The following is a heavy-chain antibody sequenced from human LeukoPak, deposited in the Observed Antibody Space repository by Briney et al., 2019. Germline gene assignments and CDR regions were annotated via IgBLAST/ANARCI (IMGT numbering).Heavy chain of an antibody. CDR3: ARGTPVLWFGELVSSWFDP. V-gene: IGHV1-8*01. CDR1: GYTFTSYD. J-gene: IGHJ5*02. CDR2: MNPNSGNT. D-gene: IGHD3-10*01. Sequence: ASVKVSCKASGYTFTSYDINWVRQATGQGLEWMGWMNPNSGNTGYAQKFQGRVTMTRNTSISIAYMELSSLRSEDTAVYYCARGTPVLWFGELVSSWFDPWGQGTLVTVSS.